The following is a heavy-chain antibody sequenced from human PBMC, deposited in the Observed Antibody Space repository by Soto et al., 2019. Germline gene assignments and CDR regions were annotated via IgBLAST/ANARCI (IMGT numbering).Heavy chain of an antibody. D-gene: IGHD2-8*01. Sequence: SEILSLTCTVSGGSISSYYWSWIRQPPGKGLEWIGYIYYSGSTNYNPSLKSRVTISVDTSKNQFSLKLSSVTAADTAEYYCARDIMGTNYYYYGMDVWGQGTTVTVSS. V-gene: IGHV4-59*01. J-gene: IGHJ6*02. CDR3: ARDIMGTNYYYYGMDV. CDR2: IYYSGST. CDR1: GGSISSYY.